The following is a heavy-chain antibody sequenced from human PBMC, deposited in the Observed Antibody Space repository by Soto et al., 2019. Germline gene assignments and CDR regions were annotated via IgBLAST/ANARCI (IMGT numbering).Heavy chain of an antibody. Sequence: QVQLQQWGAGLLKPSETLSLTCAVYGGSFSGYYWSWIRQPPGKGLEWIGEINHSGSTNYNPSLKGRVTISVDTPKNQFSLKLSSVTAADTAVYYCARAYCSGGSCYPVSDAFDIWGQGTMVTVSS. CDR1: GGSFSGYY. CDR3: ARAYCSGGSCYPVSDAFDI. V-gene: IGHV4-34*01. CDR2: INHSGST. J-gene: IGHJ3*02. D-gene: IGHD2-15*01.